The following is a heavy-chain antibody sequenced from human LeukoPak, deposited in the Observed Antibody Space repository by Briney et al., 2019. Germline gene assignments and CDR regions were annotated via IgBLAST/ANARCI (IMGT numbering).Heavy chain of an antibody. D-gene: IGHD5-12*01. Sequence: GGSLRLSCAASGFTFSSYAMSWVRQAPGKGLEWVAFIRYDGSNRYYADSVKGRFTISRDNSKNTLFLQVNSLRAEDTAVYYCAKGGRDYYSYMDVWGRGTTVTVSS. CDR1: GFTFSSYA. V-gene: IGHV3-30*02. CDR3: AKGGRDYYSYMDV. J-gene: IGHJ6*03. CDR2: IRYDGSNR.